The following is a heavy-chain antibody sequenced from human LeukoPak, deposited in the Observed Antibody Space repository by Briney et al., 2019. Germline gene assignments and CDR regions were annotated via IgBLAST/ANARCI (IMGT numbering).Heavy chain of an antibody. CDR3: ARRIGSGGTYKWFDP. CDR1: GYTFTSYD. CDR2: MNPNSGNT. D-gene: IGHD6-19*01. Sequence: AAVKVSCKASGYTFTSYDINWVRQATGQGLEWMGWMNPNSGNTGYAQKFQGRVTMTRNTSISTAYMELSSLRSEDTAVYYCARRIGSGGTYKWFDPWGQGTLVTVSS. V-gene: IGHV1-8*01. J-gene: IGHJ5*02.